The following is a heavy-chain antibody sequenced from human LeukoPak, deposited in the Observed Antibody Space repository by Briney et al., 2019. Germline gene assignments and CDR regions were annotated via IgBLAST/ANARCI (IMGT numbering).Heavy chain of an antibody. CDR2: TFYRSKWNN. Sequence: SQTLSLTCALSGDSVSSKSAAWNWLRQSPSRGLEWLGRTFYRSKWNNDYAVSVRSRLTINPDTSKNQFSLQLNSVTPEDTAVYYCARLATNDGLDIWGQGTMVTVSS. CDR1: GDSVSSKSAA. V-gene: IGHV6-1*01. CDR3: ARLATNDGLDI. J-gene: IGHJ3*02. D-gene: IGHD5-12*01.